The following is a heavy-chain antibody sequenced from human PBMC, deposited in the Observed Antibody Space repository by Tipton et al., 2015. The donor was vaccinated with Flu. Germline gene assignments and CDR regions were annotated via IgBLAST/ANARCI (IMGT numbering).Heavy chain of an antibody. D-gene: IGHD1-1*01. CDR2: IYPAGGGI. CDR1: GYTFTSYN. J-gene: IGHJ3*01. Sequence: QVQLVQSGAEVKKPGASVKVSCKASGYTFTSYNMHWVRQAPGQGLEWMGIIYPAGGGISYAQKFQGRVIMTRDKSTGTVHMELSSLRSDDTAMYYCARDKGGGTYTFDVWGQGTMVTVSP. V-gene: IGHV1-46*01. CDR3: ARDKGGGTYTFDV.